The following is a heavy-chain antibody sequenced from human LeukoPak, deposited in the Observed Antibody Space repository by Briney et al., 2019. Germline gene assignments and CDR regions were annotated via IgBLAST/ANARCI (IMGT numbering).Heavy chain of an antibody. V-gene: IGHV1-18*01. D-gene: IGHD3-16*01. Sequence: ASVKVSCKPSGYSSTRNGISWVRQAPGQGLEWMAWISANSGNTNYAQNFQDRVPLTTDTSTSTAYMELRSLRSDDTAVYYCARDVNYAFDYWGQGTLVTVSS. CDR3: ARDVNYAFDY. CDR1: GYSSTRNG. J-gene: IGHJ4*02. CDR2: ISANSGNT.